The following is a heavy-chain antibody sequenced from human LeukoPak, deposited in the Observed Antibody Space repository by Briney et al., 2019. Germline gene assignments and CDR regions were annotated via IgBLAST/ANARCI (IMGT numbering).Heavy chain of an antibody. CDR3: ARDSCSGGSCYDNIDY. V-gene: IGHV3-30*04. CDR1: GFTFSSYA. D-gene: IGHD2-15*01. CDR2: ISYDGSNK. J-gene: IGHJ4*02. Sequence: GRSLRLSCAASGFTFSSYAMHWVRQAPGKGLEWVAVISYDGSNKYYADSVKGRFTISRDNSKNTLYLQMNSLRAEDTAVYYCARDSCSGGSCYDNIDYWGQGTLVTVSS.